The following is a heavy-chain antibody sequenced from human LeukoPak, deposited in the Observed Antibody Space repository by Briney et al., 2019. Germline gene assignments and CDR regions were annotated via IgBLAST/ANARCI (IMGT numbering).Heavy chain of an antibody. Sequence: GALRLSCAASGFTFSSYGMHWVRQAPGKGLEWVAVISYDGSNKYYADSVKGRFTISRDNSKNTLYLQMNSLRAEDTAVYYCARFYGSGSYRSKGFDYWGQGTLVTVSS. J-gene: IGHJ4*02. CDR1: GFTFSSYG. D-gene: IGHD3-10*01. CDR2: ISYDGSNK. V-gene: IGHV3-30*03. CDR3: ARFYGSGSYRSKGFDY.